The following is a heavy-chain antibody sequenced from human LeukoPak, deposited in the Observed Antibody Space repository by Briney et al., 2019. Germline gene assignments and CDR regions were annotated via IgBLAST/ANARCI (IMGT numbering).Heavy chain of an antibody. J-gene: IGHJ3*02. D-gene: IGHD3-16*02. Sequence: SETLSLTCVVSGYSISSGYYWGWIRQPPGKGLEWIGSIYHSGSTYYNPSLKSRVTISVDTSKNQFSLKLSSVTAADTAVYYCARDGTVIYAFDIWGQGTMVTVSS. CDR3: ARDGTVIYAFDI. CDR2: IYHSGST. V-gene: IGHV4-38-2*02. CDR1: GYSISSGYY.